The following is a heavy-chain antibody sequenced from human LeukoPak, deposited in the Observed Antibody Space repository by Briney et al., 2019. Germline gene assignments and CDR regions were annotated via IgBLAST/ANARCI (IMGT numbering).Heavy chain of an antibody. CDR3: ARGYCSSTSCYSDAFDI. J-gene: IGHJ3*02. CDR2: IYTSGST. Sequence: SETLSLTCTVSGGSISSYYWSWIRQPAGKGLEWIGRIYTSGSTNYNPSLNSRVTMSVDTTKNQFSVQLSSVTAADTAVYYCARGYCSSTSCYSDAFDIWGHGTMVTVSS. D-gene: IGHD2-2*01. V-gene: IGHV4-4*07. CDR1: GGSISSYY.